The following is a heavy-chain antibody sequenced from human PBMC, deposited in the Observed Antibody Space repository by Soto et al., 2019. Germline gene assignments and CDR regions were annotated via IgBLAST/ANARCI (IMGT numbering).Heavy chain of an antibody. V-gene: IGHV1-69*01. Sequence: QVQLVQSGAEVKKPGSSVKVSCKASGGTFSSYAISWVRQAPGQGLEWMGGIFPIFGTANYAQKFQGRVTITADESTSTAYMELSSLRSEDTAVYYCARDQKLYSSSWYGGYYYGMDVWGQGTTVTVSS. CDR3: ARDQKLYSSSWYGGYYYGMDV. CDR2: IFPIFGTA. J-gene: IGHJ6*02. D-gene: IGHD6-13*01. CDR1: GGTFSSYA.